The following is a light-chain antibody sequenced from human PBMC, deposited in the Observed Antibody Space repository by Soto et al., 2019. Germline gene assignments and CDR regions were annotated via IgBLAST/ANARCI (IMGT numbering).Light chain of an antibody. J-gene: IGKJ4*01. CDR3: QEYNNWRPIT. CDR2: GAS. V-gene: IGKV3-15*01. CDR1: QSISSK. Sequence: IVMTQSPATLSVSPGEKATLSCRASQSISSKLAWYQQKPGQAPRLLIYGASTRATGIPVRFSGSGSGTEFTLTITSMQSEDFAVYYCQEYNNWRPITFGVGTKVEIK.